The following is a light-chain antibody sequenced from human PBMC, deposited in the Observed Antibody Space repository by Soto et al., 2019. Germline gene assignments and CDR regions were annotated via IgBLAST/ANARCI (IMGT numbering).Light chain of an antibody. V-gene: IGKV3-15*01. CDR3: QQYNNWPFS. CDR1: QSVSSY. CDR2: GAS. J-gene: IGKJ5*01. Sequence: EIVLTQSPATLSLSPGERATLSCRASQSVSSYLAWYQQKPGQAPRLLIYGASTRATGIPARFSGTGSETGFTLTISGLQSEDSAVYFCQQYNNWPFSFGQGTRLEI.